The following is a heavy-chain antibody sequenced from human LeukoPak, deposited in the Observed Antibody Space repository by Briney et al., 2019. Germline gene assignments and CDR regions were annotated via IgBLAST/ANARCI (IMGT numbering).Heavy chain of an antibody. V-gene: IGHV4-39*07. J-gene: IGHJ4*02. CDR2: IYYSGST. Sequence: SETLSLTCTASGGSISSGSYYWSWIRQPAGKGLEWIGRIYYSGSTYYNPSLKSRVTISVDTSKNQFSLKLSSVTAADTAVYYCARDFGYPTTYFDYWGQGTLVTVSS. CDR1: GGSISSGSYY. D-gene: IGHD4-11*01. CDR3: ARDFGYPTTYFDY.